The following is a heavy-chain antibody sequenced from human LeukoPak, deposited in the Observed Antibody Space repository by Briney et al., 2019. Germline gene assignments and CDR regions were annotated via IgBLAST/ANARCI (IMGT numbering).Heavy chain of an antibody. V-gene: IGHV3-30*03. CDR2: TSSDLKAN. CDR1: GFTFRNYV. D-gene: IGHD3-10*01. Sequence: PGGSLRLSCAASGFTFRNYVIHWVRQAPGKGPEWVAVTSSDLKANYYADSVKGRFTISRDNSRNTLYLQMKSLRPEDTAIYYCAREGYYGSGSPPSLYFDYWGQGTLVTVSS. J-gene: IGHJ4*02. CDR3: AREGYYGSGSPPSLYFDY.